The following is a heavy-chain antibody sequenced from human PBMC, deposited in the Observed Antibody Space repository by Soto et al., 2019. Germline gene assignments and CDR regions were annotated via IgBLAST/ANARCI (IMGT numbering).Heavy chain of an antibody. Sequence: QITLKESGPTLVKPTQTLTLTCTFSGFSLSTSGVGVGWIRQPPGKALEWLALIYWNDDKRYSPSLKSRLTINMDTSKNQVVLTMNIMDPVDTATYYCAYSPFYESSGYPDSWGKGTLVTVSS. D-gene: IGHD3-22*01. CDR2: IYWNDDK. J-gene: IGHJ5*01. CDR1: GFSLSTSGVG. V-gene: IGHV2-5*01. CDR3: AYSPFYESSGYPDS.